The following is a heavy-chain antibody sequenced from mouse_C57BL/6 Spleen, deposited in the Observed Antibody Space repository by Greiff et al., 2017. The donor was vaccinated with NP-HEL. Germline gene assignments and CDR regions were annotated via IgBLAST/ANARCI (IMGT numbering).Heavy chain of an antibody. CDR1: GFTFSSYA. CDR2: ISDGGSYT. D-gene: IGHD2-3*01. CDR3: ARADGLAY. V-gene: IGHV5-4*03. Sequence: EVKLVESGGGLVKPGGSLKLSCAASGFTFSSYAMSWVRQTPEKRLEWVATISDGGSYTYYPDNVKGRFTISRDNAKNNLYLQMSHLKSEDTAMYYCARADGLAYWGQGTLVTVSA. J-gene: IGHJ3*01.